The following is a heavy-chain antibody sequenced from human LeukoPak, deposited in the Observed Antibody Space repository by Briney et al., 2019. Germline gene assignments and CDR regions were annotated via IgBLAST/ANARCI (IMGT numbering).Heavy chain of an antibody. CDR2: INWNGGST. D-gene: IGHD5-12*01. Sequence: GGSLRLSCAASGLTFDDYGMSWVRQAPGKGLEWVSGINWNGGSTGYADSVKGRFTISRDNAKNSLYLQMNSLRAEDTALYYCARVGIVATPGNGAFDLWGQGTMVTVSS. V-gene: IGHV3-20*04. CDR3: ARVGIVATPGNGAFDL. CDR1: GLTFDDYG. J-gene: IGHJ3*01.